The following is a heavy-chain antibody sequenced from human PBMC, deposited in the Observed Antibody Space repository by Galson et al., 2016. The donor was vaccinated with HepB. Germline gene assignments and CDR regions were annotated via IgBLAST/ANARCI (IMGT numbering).Heavy chain of an antibody. Sequence: SLRLSCAPSEPSFGSYWMHWVRQAPGKGLVWVSRIDSDGIVTSYADSVKGRFTISRDNAKNTVYLQMNSLRAEDTAVYYCARDRGGDYGEEGAFDIWGQGTMVTVSS. D-gene: IGHD4-17*01. V-gene: IGHV3-74*01. J-gene: IGHJ3*02. CDR2: IDSDGIVT. CDR1: EPSFGSYW. CDR3: ARDRGGDYGEEGAFDI.